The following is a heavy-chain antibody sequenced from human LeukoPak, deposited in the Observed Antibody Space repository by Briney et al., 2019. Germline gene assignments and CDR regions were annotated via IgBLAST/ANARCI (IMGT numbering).Heavy chain of an antibody. J-gene: IGHJ4*02. CDR2: IWYDGSNK. Sequence: PGGSLRLSCAASGFTFSSYGMHWVRQAPGKGLEWVAVIWYDGSNKYYADSVKGRFTISRDNSKNTLYLQMNSLRAEDTAVYYCARDQRDCSSTSCYLDYWGQGALVTVSS. CDR1: GFTFSSYG. CDR3: ARDQRDCSSTSCYLDY. D-gene: IGHD2-2*01. V-gene: IGHV3-33*01.